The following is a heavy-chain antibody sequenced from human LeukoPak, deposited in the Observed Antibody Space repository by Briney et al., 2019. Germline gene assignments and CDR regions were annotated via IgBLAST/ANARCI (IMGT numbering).Heavy chain of an antibody. Sequence: SETLSLTCTVSGGSISSGGYYWSWIRQPPGKGLEWIVYIYHSGSTYYNPSLKSRVTISVDRSKNQFSLKLSSVTAADTAVYYCARDGAGVVPAAIQFDPWGQGTLVTVSS. J-gene: IGHJ5*02. CDR3: ARDGAGVVPAAIQFDP. CDR2: IYHSGST. CDR1: GGSISSGGYY. V-gene: IGHV4-30-2*01. D-gene: IGHD2-2*01.